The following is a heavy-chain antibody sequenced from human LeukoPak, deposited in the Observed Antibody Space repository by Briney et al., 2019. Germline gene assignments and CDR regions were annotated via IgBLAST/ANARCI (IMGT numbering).Heavy chain of an antibody. CDR3: ARADPNASGYFYKFNWFDP. CDR1: GGSISSYY. V-gene: IGHV4-59*01. Sequence: SETLSLTCTVSGGSISSYYWNWVRQPPGKGLEWIGNIYSSGSTDYNPSLKSRVTISLDTSKFQFSLRLNSVTAADTAVYYCARADPNASGYFYKFNWFDPWGQGTLVTVSS. D-gene: IGHD3-10*01. J-gene: IGHJ5*02. CDR2: IYSSGST.